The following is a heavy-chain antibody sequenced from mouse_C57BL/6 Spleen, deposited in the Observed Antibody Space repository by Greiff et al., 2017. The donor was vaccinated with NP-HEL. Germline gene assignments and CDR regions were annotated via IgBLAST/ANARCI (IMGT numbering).Heavy chain of an antibody. CDR1: GYSFTGYY. CDR3: ARSADPSWFAY. J-gene: IGHJ3*01. CDR2: INPSTGGT. V-gene: IGHV1-42*01. Sequence: VQLKQSGPELVKPGASVKISCKASGYSFTGYYMNWVKQSPEKSLEWIGEINPSTGGTTYNQKFKAKATLTVDKSSSTDYMQLKSLSSENSAVYYCARSADPSWFAYWGQGTLVTVSA.